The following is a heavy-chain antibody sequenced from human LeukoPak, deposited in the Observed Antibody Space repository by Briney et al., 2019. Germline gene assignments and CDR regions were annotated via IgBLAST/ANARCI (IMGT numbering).Heavy chain of an antibody. Sequence: SETLSLTCAVYGASFSGYYWSWIRQPPGKGLEWIGEINHSGSTNYNPSLKSRVTISVDTSKNQFSLKLSSVTAADTAVYYCARSSLVVVVAATPRFDYWGQGTLVTVSS. D-gene: IGHD2-15*01. J-gene: IGHJ4*02. CDR2: INHSGST. CDR1: GASFSGYY. V-gene: IGHV4-34*01. CDR3: ARSSLVVVVAATPRFDY.